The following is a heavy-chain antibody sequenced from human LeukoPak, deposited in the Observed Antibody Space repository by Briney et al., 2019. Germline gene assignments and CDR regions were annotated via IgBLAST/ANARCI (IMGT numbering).Heavy chain of an antibody. CDR2: ITYDGSNK. D-gene: IGHD6-13*01. CDR3: ARVAPEAASLDY. J-gene: IGHJ4*02. Sequence: GGSLRLSCAASGFTFSSYDMHWVRQAPGKGLEWVAVITYDGSNKHNADSVKGRFTISRDNSKNTLYLQMNSLRAEDTAVYYCARVAPEAASLDYWGQGTLVTVSS. V-gene: IGHV3-30-3*01. CDR1: GFTFSSYD.